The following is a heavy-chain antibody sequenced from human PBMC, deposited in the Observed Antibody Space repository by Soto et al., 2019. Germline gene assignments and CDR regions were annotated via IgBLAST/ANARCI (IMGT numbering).Heavy chain of an antibody. CDR2: IFYSGST. J-gene: IGHJ5*02. Sequence: QLQLQESGPGLVKPSETLSLTCTVSGGSISSSSYYWGWIRQPPGKGLEWIGSIFYSGSTSSRPSLKSGVPISVDTSKNQFSLTLSSVTAADTAVYYCATSNWFDPWGQGTLVTVSS. CDR1: GGSISSSSYY. CDR3: ATSNWFDP. V-gene: IGHV4-39*01.